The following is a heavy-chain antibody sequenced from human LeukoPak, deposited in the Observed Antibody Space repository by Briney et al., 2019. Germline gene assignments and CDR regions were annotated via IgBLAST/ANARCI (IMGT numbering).Heavy chain of an antibody. V-gene: IGHV1-69*05. CDR3: AGTPVLMVYATFDY. CDR1: GGTFSSYA. CDR2: IIPIFGTA. D-gene: IGHD2-8*01. Sequence: ASVKVSCKASGGTFSSYAISWVRQAPGQGLEWMGGIIPIFGTANYAQKFQGRVTITTDESTSTAYMELSSLRSEDTAVYYCAGTPVLMVYATFDYWGQGTLVTVPS. J-gene: IGHJ4*02.